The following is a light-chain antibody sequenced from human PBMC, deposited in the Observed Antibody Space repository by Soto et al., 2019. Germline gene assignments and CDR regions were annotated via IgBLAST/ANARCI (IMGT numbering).Light chain of an antibody. CDR1: SSDVGSYNL. J-gene: IGLJ2*01. CDR3: CSYAGSSTFERGVV. V-gene: IGLV2-23*03. Sequence: QSALTQPASVSGSPGQSITISCTGTSSDVGSYNLVSWYQQHPGKAPKLMIYEGSKRPSGVSNRFSGSKSGNTASLTISGLQAEDEADYYCCSYAGSSTFERGVVFGGGTKLTVL. CDR2: EGS.